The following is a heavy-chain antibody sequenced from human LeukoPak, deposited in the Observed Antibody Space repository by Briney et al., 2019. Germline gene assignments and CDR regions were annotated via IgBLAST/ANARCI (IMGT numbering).Heavy chain of an antibody. D-gene: IGHD3-22*01. CDR2: INHSGST. J-gene: IGHJ5*02. V-gene: IGHV4-34*01. Sequence: TSETLSLTCAVYGGSFSGYYWSWIRQPPGKGLEWIGEINHSGSTNYNPSLKSRVTISVDTSKNQFSLKLSSVTAADTAVYYCARVTSGYYLWFDPWGQGTLVTVSS. CDR1: GGSFSGYY. CDR3: ARVTSGYYLWFDP.